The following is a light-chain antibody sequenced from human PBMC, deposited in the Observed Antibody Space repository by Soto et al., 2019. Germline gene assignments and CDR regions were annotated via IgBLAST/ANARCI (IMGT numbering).Light chain of an antibody. CDR2: EVT. CDR3: SSYAGSNNYV. CDR1: SSDVGNYNY. V-gene: IGLV2-8*01. Sequence: QSALTQPPSASGSPGQSVTISCTGTSSDVGNYNYVSWYQQHPGKAPKAMIYEVTKRPSGVPDRFSGSKSGNTASLTVSGLQEEDEADYYCSSYAGSNNYVFGTGTKVTVL. J-gene: IGLJ1*01.